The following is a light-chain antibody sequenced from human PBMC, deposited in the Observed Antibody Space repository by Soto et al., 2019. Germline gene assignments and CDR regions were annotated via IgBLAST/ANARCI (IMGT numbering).Light chain of an antibody. CDR2: KAS. CDR3: QQYNSYSKT. Sequence: DIHLTQSPSTLPASVGDRVTITCRASQSISNWLAWYQQKPGKAPKLLIYKASSLESGVPSRFSGSGSGTEFTLTISSLQPDDFATYYCQQYNSYSKTFGQGTKVDI. V-gene: IGKV1-5*03. J-gene: IGKJ1*01. CDR1: QSISNW.